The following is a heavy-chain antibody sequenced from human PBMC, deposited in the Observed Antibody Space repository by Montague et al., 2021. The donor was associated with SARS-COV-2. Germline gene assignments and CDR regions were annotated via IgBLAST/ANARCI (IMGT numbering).Heavy chain of an antibody. D-gene: IGHD6-13*01. CDR2: VSASGST. CDR1: GDSISYFY. Sequence: SETLSLTCTVSGDSISYFYWSWIRQPAGKGLEWIGRVSASGSTNYNPSLNSRVTMSVDTSKKQFSLRLSPVTAADTAVYYCARGVVAAPGTFDYWGQGTLVTVSS. V-gene: IGHV4-4*07. CDR3: ARGVVAAPGTFDY. J-gene: IGHJ4*02.